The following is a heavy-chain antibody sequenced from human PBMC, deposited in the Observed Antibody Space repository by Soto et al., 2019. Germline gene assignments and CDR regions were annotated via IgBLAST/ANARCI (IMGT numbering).Heavy chain of an antibody. D-gene: IGHD3-22*01. CDR3: ARGRRVVITTRYNWFDP. Sequence: SETLSLTCAVYGGSFSGYYWSWIRQPPGKGLEWIGEINHSGSTNYNPSLKSRVTISVDTSKNQFSLKLSSVTAADTAVYYCARGRRVVITTRYNWFDPWGQGTLVPVSS. CDR1: GGSFSGYY. CDR2: INHSGST. J-gene: IGHJ5*02. V-gene: IGHV4-34*01.